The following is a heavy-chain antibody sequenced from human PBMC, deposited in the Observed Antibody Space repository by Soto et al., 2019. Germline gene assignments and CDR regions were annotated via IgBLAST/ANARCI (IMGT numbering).Heavy chain of an antibody. V-gene: IGHV1-58*01. Sequence: GASVKVSCKASGFTFTSSAVQWVRQARGQRLEWIGWIVVGSGNTNYAHKFQERVTITRDMSTSTAYMELSSLRSEDTAVYYCAAESTYYYDSSGPLSLDYWGQGTLGTVSS. CDR2: IVVGSGNT. D-gene: IGHD3-22*01. CDR3: AAESTYYYDSSGPLSLDY. CDR1: GFTFTSSA. J-gene: IGHJ4*02.